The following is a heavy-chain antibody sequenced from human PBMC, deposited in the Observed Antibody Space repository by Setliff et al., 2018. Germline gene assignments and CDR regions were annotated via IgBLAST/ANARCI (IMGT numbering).Heavy chain of an antibody. V-gene: IGHV3-64*02. CDR3: AKDRAIVATISRL. CDR2: INNNGGST. D-gene: IGHD5-12*01. CDR1: GFTFSSYW. J-gene: IGHJ4*02. Sequence: PGGSLRLSCAASGFTFSSYWMHWVRQAPGKGLEYVSAINNNGGSTYYADSVKGRFTISRDNSKNTLYLQMNSLRAEDTAVYYCAKDRAIVATISRLWGQGTLVTVSS.